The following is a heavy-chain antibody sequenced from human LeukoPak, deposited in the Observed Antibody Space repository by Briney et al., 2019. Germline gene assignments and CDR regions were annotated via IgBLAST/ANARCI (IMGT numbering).Heavy chain of an antibody. CDR3: ARHYPGGDCFIDY. D-gene: IGHD2-21*02. J-gene: IGHJ4*02. CDR1: GYSFTSYW. V-gene: IGHV5-51*01. Sequence: GESLKISCKGSGYSFTSYWIGWVRQMPGKGLEWVGIIYPDDSDTRYSPSFQDQVTISADKSISTAFLQWSSLKASDTAIYYCARHYPGGDCFIDYWGQGTLVTVSS. CDR2: IYPDDSDT.